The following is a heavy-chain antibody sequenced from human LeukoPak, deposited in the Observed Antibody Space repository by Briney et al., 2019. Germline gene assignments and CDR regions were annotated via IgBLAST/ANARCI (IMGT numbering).Heavy chain of an antibody. CDR1: GYTLTELS. CDR3: ARNAALGYFDY. Sequence: SVKVSCKVSGYTLTELSMHWVRQAPGQGLEWMGGIIPIFGTANYAQKFQGRVTITADESTSTAYMELSSLRSEDTAVYYCARNAALGYFDYWGQGTLVTVSS. V-gene: IGHV1-69*13. D-gene: IGHD6-6*01. J-gene: IGHJ4*02. CDR2: IIPIFGTA.